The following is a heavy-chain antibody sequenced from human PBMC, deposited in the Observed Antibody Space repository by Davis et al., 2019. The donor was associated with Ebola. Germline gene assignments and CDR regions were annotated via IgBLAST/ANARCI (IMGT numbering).Heavy chain of an antibody. V-gene: IGHV4-39*01. D-gene: IGHD3-10*01. J-gene: IGHJ3*01. CDR3: ASRPITLVRDGAFDV. CDR1: GGSISSTTHF. CDR2: IANTGST. Sequence: MPSETLSLTCTVSGGSISSTTHFWGWISQPPGKGLEWIGGIANTGSTYYNPSLESRVTISVDTSKNQFSLKLTSLTAADTAVYYCASRPITLVRDGAFDVWGQGTMVSVSS.